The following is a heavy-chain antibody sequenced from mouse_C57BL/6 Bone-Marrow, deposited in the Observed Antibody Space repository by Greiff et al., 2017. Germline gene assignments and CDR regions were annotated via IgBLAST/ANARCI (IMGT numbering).Heavy chain of an antibody. J-gene: IGHJ4*01. Sequence: EVQLQQSGPELVKPGASVKISCKASGYSFTDYNMNWVKQSNGKSLEWIGVITPNNGTTSYNQKFKGKATLTVDQSSSTAYMQINSLTSEDAAVYYCAGGNDYDYARDYWGRGTAVTVSS. CDR1: GYSFTDYN. D-gene: IGHD2-4*01. CDR2: ITPNNGTT. CDR3: AGGNDYDYARDY. V-gene: IGHV1-39*01.